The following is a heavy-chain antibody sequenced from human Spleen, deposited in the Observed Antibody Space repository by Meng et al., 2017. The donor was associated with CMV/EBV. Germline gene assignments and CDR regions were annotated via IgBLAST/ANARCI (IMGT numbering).Heavy chain of an antibody. V-gene: IGHV3-11*04. Sequence: FSDYYMSWSRQAPGKWLEWVSYISSSGSTIYYADSVKGRFTISRDNAKNSLYLQMNSLRAEDTAVYYCARGRYCSSTSCYYLYFDYWGQGTLVTVSS. D-gene: IGHD2-2*01. CDR3: ARGRYCSSTSCYYLYFDY. J-gene: IGHJ4*02. CDR2: ISSSGSTI. CDR1: FSDYY.